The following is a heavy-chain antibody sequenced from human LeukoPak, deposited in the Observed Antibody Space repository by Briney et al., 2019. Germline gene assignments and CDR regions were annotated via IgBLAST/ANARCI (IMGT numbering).Heavy chain of an antibody. V-gene: IGHV3-48*04. CDR3: ARGSLRLGLIVATIRGAAFDI. D-gene: IGHD5-12*01. CDR2: ISSSSSTI. J-gene: IGHJ3*02. CDR1: GFIFSRNS. Sequence: GGSLRLSCAASGFIFSRNSMNWVRQAPGKGLEWVSYISSSSSTIYYADSVKGRFTISRDNAKNSLYLQMNSLRAEDTAVYYCARGSLRLGLIVATIRGAAFDIWGQGTMVTVSS.